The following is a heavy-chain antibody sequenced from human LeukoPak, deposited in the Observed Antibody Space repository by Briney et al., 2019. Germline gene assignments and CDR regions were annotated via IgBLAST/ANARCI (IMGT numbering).Heavy chain of an antibody. CDR2: ISGSLGST. CDR1: GFTFNSYA. D-gene: IGHD3-16*01. Sequence: GGSLRLSCAASGFTFNSYAMSWVRQAPGKGPEWVSTISGSLGSTYDADSVRGRFTISRDNSKNTLYLQMSSLSAEDSAVYYCAKPPGGAYYFFDFWGQGTLVTVSS. CDR3: AKPPGGAYYFFDF. J-gene: IGHJ4*02. V-gene: IGHV3-23*01.